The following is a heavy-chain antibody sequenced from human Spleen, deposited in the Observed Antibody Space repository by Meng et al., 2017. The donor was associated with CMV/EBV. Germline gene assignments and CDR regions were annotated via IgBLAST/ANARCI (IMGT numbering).Heavy chain of an antibody. V-gene: IGHV1-2*02. J-gene: IGHJ6*02. CDR1: GYTFIGYY. Sequence: ASVKVSCTTSGYTFIGYYIHWVRQAPGQGLEWMGWINPKSGATNSIQKFQGRVTLTRDSSISTAYMELSSLRSDDTAVYYCARVDTVYYYYGMDVWGQGTTVTVSS. D-gene: IGHD5-18*01. CDR3: ARVDTVYYYYGMDV. CDR2: INPKSGAT.